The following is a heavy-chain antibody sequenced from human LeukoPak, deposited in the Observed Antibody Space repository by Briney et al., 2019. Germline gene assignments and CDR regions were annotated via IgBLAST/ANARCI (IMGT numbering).Heavy chain of an antibody. CDR2: ISAYNGNT. V-gene: IGHV1-18*01. CDR1: GYTFTSYG. J-gene: IGHJ4*02. CDR3: ARYLEDLDEAQYYFDY. Sequence: ASVKVSCKASGYTFTSYGISWVRQAPGQGLEWMGWISAYNGNTNYAQKLQGRVTMTTDTSTSTAYMELRSLRSDDTAVYYCARYLEDLDEAQYYFDYWGQGTLVTVSS. D-gene: IGHD2-15*01.